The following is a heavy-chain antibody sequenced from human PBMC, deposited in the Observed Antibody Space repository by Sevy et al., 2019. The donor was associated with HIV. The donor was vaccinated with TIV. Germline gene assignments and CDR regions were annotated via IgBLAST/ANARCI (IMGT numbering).Heavy chain of an antibody. D-gene: IGHD3-22*01. CDR3: VTFRFDSSGYYFDY. Sequence: GESLKISCEGSGFSFTSYLIGWVRQMPGKGLEWMGIIYPDDSDTRYSPSFQGHVTISADKSISTAYLQWSSLKASDTAMYYCVTFRFDSSGYYFDYWGQGTLVTVS. CDR1: GFSFTSYL. CDR2: IYPDDSDT. J-gene: IGHJ4*02. V-gene: IGHV5-51*01.